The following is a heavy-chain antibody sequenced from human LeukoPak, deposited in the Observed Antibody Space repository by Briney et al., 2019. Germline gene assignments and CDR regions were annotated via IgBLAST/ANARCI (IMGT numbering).Heavy chain of an antibody. CDR1: GFTFSSYS. Sequence: GGSLRLSCAASGFTFSSYSMNWVRQAPAKGLEWVSSISSSSSYIYYADSVKGRFTISRDNAKNSLYLQMNSLRAEDTAVYYCARGDGDYVGYYYYGMDVWGQGTTVTVSS. J-gene: IGHJ6*02. CDR2: ISSSSSYI. CDR3: ARGDGDYVGYYYYGMDV. V-gene: IGHV3-21*01. D-gene: IGHD4-17*01.